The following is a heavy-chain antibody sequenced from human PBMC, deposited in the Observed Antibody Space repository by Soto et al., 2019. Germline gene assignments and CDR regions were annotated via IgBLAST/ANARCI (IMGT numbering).Heavy chain of an antibody. CDR1: GFSFSHYE. J-gene: IGHJ4*02. V-gene: IGHV3-48*03. Sequence: GGSLRLSCAASGFSFSHYEMNWVRQAPGKGLEWVEYISSGGNIIHYADSVRGRFTVSRDNARNSLFLQMNILRVEDTALYYCARDRAAGGYWGQGTLVTVSS. CDR2: ISSGGNII. D-gene: IGHD6-13*01. CDR3: ARDRAAGGY.